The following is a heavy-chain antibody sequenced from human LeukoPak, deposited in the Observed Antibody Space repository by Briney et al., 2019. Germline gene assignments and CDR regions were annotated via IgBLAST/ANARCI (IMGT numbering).Heavy chain of an antibody. CDR3: ARGRARAATYRVGRYFDY. J-gene: IGHJ4*02. V-gene: IGHV4-34*01. CDR2: INHSGST. CDR1: GGSFSGYY. D-gene: IGHD1-26*01. Sequence: SETLSLTCAVYGGSFSGYYWSWIRQPPGKGLEWIGEINHSGSTNYNPSLKSRVTISVDTSKNQFSLKLSSVTAADTAVYYCARGRARAATYRVGRYFDYWGQGTLVTVSS.